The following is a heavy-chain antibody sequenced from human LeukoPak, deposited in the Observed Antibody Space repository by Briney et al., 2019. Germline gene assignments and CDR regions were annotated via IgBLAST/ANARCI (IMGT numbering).Heavy chain of an antibody. CDR3: AREETGYYYGSGLMYYYMDV. D-gene: IGHD3-10*01. V-gene: IGHV3-23*01. Sequence: GGSLRLSCAASGFTFSSYAMNWVRQAPGKGLEWVSTISGSGGNTYYADSVKGRFTISRDNSKDTLFLQMNSLRAEDTAVYYCAREETGYYYGSGLMYYYMDVWGKGTTVTVSS. J-gene: IGHJ6*03. CDR2: ISGSGGNT. CDR1: GFTFSSYA.